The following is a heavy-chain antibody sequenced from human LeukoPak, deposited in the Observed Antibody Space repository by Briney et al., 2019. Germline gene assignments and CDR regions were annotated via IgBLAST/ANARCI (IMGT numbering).Heavy chain of an antibody. CDR3: ARGGPMVATLDY. D-gene: IGHD5-12*01. V-gene: IGHV4-34*01. CDR2: INHSGST. J-gene: IGHJ4*02. CDR1: GGSFSGYY. Sequence: SETLSHTCAVYGGSFSGYYWSWIRQPPGKGLEWIGEINHSGSTNYNPSLKSRVTISVDTSKNQFSLKLSSVTAADTAVYYCARGGPMVATLDYWGQGTLVTVSS.